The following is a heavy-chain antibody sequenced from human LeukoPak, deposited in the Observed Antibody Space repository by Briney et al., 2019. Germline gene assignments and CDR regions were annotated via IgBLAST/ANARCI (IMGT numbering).Heavy chain of an antibody. CDR2: IYYSGST. D-gene: IGHD2-8*01. CDR1: GGSFSGYY. V-gene: IGHV4-59*01. J-gene: IGHJ4*01. CDR3: TSGGMVSGDY. Sequence: SETLSLTCAVYGGSFSGYYWSWIRQPPGKGLEWIGYIYYSGSTNYNPSLKSRVTISRDTSKNQFSLKLRSVTAADTAVYYCTSGGMVSGDYWGHGTLVTVSS.